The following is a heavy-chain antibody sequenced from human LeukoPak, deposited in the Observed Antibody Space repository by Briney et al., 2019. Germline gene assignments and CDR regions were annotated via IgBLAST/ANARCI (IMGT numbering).Heavy chain of an antibody. V-gene: IGHV4-4*07. CDR1: GGSIHSY. CDR3: ARGYCSGGSCYSYYYYNYMDV. D-gene: IGHD2-15*01. CDR2: ISGSGTI. J-gene: IGHJ6*03. Sequence: SETLSLTCTVSGGSIHSYWSWIRQPAGKGLEWIGRISGSGTITYNPALQSRLTISIDTSKNQFSLKLSSVTAADTAVYYCARGYCSGGSCYSYYYYNYMDVWGKGTTVTVSS.